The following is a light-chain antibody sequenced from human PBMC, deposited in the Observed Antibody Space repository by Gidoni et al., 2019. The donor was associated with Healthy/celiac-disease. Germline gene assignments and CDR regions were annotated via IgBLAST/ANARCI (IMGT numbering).Light chain of an antibody. V-gene: IGKV1-8*01. Sequence: IRMTQSPSSFSASTGDRVTITCRASQGISSYLAWYQQKPGKAPKLLIYAASTLQSGVPSRFSGSGSGTDFTLTISCLQSEDFATYYCQQYYSYPFTFGGGTKVEIK. CDR1: QGISSY. CDR3: QQYYSYPFT. CDR2: AAS. J-gene: IGKJ4*01.